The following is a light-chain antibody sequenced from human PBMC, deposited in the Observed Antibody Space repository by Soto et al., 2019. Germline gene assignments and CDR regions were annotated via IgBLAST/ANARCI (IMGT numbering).Light chain of an antibody. CDR3: SSYTSINTLV. Sequence: QSALTQPASVSGSPGQSITISCTGTSSDVGGYNYVSWYQQYPGKVPKLMIYDVSNRPSGVSIRCSGSKSDNTASLPISGLQADDDADYYCSSYTSINTLVFGEGTKLTVL. CDR1: SSDVGGYNY. V-gene: IGLV2-14*01. J-gene: IGLJ2*01. CDR2: DVS.